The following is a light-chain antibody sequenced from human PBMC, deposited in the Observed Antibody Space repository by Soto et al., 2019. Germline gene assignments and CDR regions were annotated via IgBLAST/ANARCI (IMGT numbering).Light chain of an antibody. CDR3: XXRXXXPPSFX. Sequence: EIVLTQSPATLSLSPGERATLSCRASQSVSSYLAWYQQKPGQAPRLLIYDASNRATGIPARFSGSGSGTDFTLTISSLEPXDXPVSYCXXRXXXPPSFXXXPGNKVDIK. CDR2: DAS. V-gene: IGKV3-11*01. CDR1: QSVSSY. J-gene: IGKJ3*01.